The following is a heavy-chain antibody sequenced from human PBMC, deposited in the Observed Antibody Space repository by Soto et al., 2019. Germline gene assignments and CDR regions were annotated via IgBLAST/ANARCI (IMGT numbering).Heavy chain of an antibody. V-gene: IGHV4-59*01. CDR1: GGSISSYY. Sequence: QVQLQESGPGLVKPSETLSLTCTVSGGSISSYYWSWIRQPPGKGLEWIGYIYYSGSTNYNPSLKSRVTISVDTSKNQFSLKLSSVTAADTAVYYCARVSGYHNPLYYYYGMDVWGQGTTVTVSS. CDR3: ARVSGYHNPLYYYYGMDV. J-gene: IGHJ6*02. CDR2: IYYSGST. D-gene: IGHD5-12*01.